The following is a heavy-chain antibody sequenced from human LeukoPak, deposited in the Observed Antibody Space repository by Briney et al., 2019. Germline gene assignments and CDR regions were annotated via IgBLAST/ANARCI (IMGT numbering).Heavy chain of an antibody. D-gene: IGHD3-22*01. J-gene: IGHJ3*02. Sequence: PGGSLRLSCAASGFTFSSYAMSWVRQAPGKGPEWVSLISGSGGSTYYADSVKGRFTISRDNSKNTLYLQMNSLRAEDTAVYYCARGPYDSSGYYSPGAFDIWGQGTMVTVSS. CDR1: GFTFSSYA. CDR3: ARGPYDSSGYYSPGAFDI. V-gene: IGHV3-23*01. CDR2: ISGSGGST.